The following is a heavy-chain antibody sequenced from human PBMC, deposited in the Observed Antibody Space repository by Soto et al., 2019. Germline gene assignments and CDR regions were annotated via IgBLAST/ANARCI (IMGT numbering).Heavy chain of an antibody. Sequence: PSETLSLTCTVSGGSISSGDYYWSWIRQPPGKGLEWIGYIYYSGSTYYNPSLKSRVTISVDTSKNQFSLKLSSVTAADTAVYYCASGGMITFGGVIHYYGMDVWGQGTTVTV. CDR1: GGSISSGDYY. V-gene: IGHV4-30-4*01. D-gene: IGHD3-16*02. CDR2: IYYSGST. J-gene: IGHJ6*02. CDR3: ASGGMITFGGVIHYYGMDV.